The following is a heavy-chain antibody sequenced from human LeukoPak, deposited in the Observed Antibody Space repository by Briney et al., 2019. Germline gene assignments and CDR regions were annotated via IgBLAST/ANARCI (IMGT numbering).Heavy chain of an antibody. CDR1: AYTFTSYG. Sequence: SVKVSCKASAYTFTSYGISWVRQAPGQGLEWMGWISDYNGNTNYSQKLQGRVTMTTDTSTSTAYMELRSLRSDDAAVYYCARDSSGWFTFDYWGQGTLVTVSS. D-gene: IGHD6-19*01. J-gene: IGHJ4*02. CDR3: ARDSSGWFTFDY. V-gene: IGHV1-18*01. CDR2: ISDYNGNT.